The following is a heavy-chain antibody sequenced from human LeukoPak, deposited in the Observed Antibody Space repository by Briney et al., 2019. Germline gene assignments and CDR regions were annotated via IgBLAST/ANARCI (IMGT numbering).Heavy chain of an antibody. CDR1: GGSFSCYY. D-gene: IGHD2-2*02. CDR2: INHSGST. CDR3: ARGRGYCSSTSCYIKPYYYGMDV. J-gene: IGHJ6*02. Sequence: SETLSLTCAVYGGSFSCYYWSWIRQPPGKGLEWIGEINHSGSTNYNPSLKSRVTISVDTSKNQFSLKLSSVTAADTAVYYCARGRGYCSSTSCYIKPYYYGMDVWGQGTTVTVSS. V-gene: IGHV4-34*01.